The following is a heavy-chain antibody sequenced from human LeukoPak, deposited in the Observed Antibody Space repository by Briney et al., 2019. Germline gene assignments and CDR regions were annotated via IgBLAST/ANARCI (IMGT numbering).Heavy chain of an antibody. J-gene: IGHJ4*02. CDR1: GGSFSGYY. D-gene: IGHD3-16*01. CDR3: ARLPYDYVWGSIIDY. CDR2: IYYSGST. Sequence: PSETLSLTCAVYGGSFSGYYWGWIRQPPGKGLEWIGSIYYSGSTYYNPSLKSRVTISVDTSKNQFSLKLSSVTAADTAMYYCARLPYDYVWGSIIDYWGQGTLVTVSS. V-gene: IGHV4-39*01.